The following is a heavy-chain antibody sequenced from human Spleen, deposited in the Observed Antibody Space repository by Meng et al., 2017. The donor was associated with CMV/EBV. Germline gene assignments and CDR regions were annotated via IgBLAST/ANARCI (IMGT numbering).Heavy chain of an antibody. CDR2: INHSGST. J-gene: IGHJ4*02. CDR3: ARRDGRCLDY. D-gene: IGHD5-24*01. V-gene: IGHV4-34*01. CDR1: GGSFSGYY. Sequence: QVKLQQLGAGLLKPSEPLSLTCAVYGGSFSGYYWSCIRQPPGKGLEWIGEINHSGSTNYNPSLKSRVTISVDTSKNQFSLKLSSVTAADTAVYYCARRDGRCLDYWGQGTLVTVSS.